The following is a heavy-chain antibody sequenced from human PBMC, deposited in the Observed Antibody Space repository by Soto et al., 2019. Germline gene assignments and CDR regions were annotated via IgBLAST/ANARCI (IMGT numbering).Heavy chain of an antibody. D-gene: IGHD3-10*01. CDR2: ISGSGGST. Sequence: GSLRLSCAASGFTFSSYAMSWVRQAPGKGLEWVSAISGSGGSTYYAESLKGRFTISRDNSKNTLYLQMNSLRAEDTAVYYCAKSLLLWFGESYYGMDVWGQGTTVTVSS. J-gene: IGHJ6*02. CDR1: GFTFSSYA. CDR3: AKSLLLWFGESYYGMDV. V-gene: IGHV3-23*01.